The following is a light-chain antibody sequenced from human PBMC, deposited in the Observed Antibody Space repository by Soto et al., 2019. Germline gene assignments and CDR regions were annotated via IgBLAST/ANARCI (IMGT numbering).Light chain of an antibody. CDR3: GSSTNYTVV. CDR2: EVS. CDR1: SSDLSDYDY. Sequence: QSALTQPASVSGSPGQSITISCTGTSSDLSDYDYVSWYQKYPGKAPKLMIYEVSHRPSGVSHRFSGSKSGNTASLTISGLQTDDEADYYCGSSTNYTVVFGGGTKLTVL. J-gene: IGLJ2*01. V-gene: IGLV2-14*03.